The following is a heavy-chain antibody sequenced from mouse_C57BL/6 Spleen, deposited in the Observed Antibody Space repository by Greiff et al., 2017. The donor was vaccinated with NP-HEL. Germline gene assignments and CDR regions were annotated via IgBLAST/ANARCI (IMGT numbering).Heavy chain of an antibody. V-gene: IGHV1-82*01. CDR2: IYPGDGDT. CDR1: GYAFSSSW. J-gene: IGHJ2*01. Sequence: VQLQQSGPELVKPGASVKISCKASGYAFSSSWMNWVKQRPGKGLEWIGRIYPGDGDTNYNGKFKGKATLTADKSSSTAYMQLSSLTSEDSAVYFCAINWEGGFDDWGQGTTRTVSS. D-gene: IGHD4-1*01. CDR3: AINWEGGFDD.